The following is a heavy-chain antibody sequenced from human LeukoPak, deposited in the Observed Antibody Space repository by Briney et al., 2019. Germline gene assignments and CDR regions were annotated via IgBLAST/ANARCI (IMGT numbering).Heavy chain of an antibody. CDR3: ATGRLSGSYAIDAFDI. CDR2: FDPEDGET. CDR1: GYTLTELS. V-gene: IGHV1-24*01. Sequence: GASVKASCKVSGYTLTELSMHWVRQAPGKGLEWMGGFDPEDGETIYAQKFQGRVTMTEDTSTDTAYMELSSLRSEDTAVYYCATGRLSGSYAIDAFDIWGQGTMVTVSS. J-gene: IGHJ3*02. D-gene: IGHD1-26*01.